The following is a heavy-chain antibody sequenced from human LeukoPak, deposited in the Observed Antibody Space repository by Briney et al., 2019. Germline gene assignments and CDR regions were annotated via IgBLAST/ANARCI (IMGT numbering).Heavy chain of an antibody. Sequence: SETLSLTCTVSGGSISSSSYYWGWIRQPPGKGLEWIGSIYYSGSTYYNPSLKSRVTISVDTSKNQFSLKLSSVTAADTAVYYCAGHSQGWRGELYYFDYWGQGTLVTVSS. CDR3: AGHSQGWRGELYYFDY. CDR2: IYYSGST. J-gene: IGHJ4*02. D-gene: IGHD3-16*01. CDR1: GGSISSSSYY. V-gene: IGHV4-39*01.